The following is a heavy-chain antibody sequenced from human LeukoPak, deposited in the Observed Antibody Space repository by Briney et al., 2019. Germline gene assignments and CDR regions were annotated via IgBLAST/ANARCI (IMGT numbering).Heavy chain of an antibody. CDR1: GGSISNYY. CDR3: ARGAMATTPFFDY. V-gene: IGHV4-59*01. Sequence: KTSETLSLTCTVYGGSISNYYWSWIRQPPGKGLEWIGYIYYSGSTNYNPSLKSRVTISVDTSKNQFSLKLTSLTAADTAVYYCARGAMATTPFFDYWGQGTLVTVSS. CDR2: IYYSGST. D-gene: IGHD5-24*01. J-gene: IGHJ4*02.